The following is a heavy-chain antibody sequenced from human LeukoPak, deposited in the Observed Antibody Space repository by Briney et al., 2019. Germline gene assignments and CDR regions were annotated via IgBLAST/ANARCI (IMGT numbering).Heavy chain of an antibody. D-gene: IGHD6-13*01. Sequence: PGGSLRFSCAASGFTFSSYAMSWVRQAPGKGLEWVSAISGSGGSTYYADSVKGRFTISRDNSKNTLYLQMNSLRAEDTAVYYCAKCYSSWPYYYYYYYMDVWGKGTTVTVSS. CDR1: GFTFSSYA. CDR3: AKCYSSWPYYYYYYYMDV. J-gene: IGHJ6*03. V-gene: IGHV3-23*01. CDR2: ISGSGGST.